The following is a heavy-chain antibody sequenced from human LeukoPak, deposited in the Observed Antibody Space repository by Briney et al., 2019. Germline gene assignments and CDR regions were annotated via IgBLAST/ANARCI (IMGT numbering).Heavy chain of an antibody. V-gene: IGHV4-39*07. CDR3: ARVVTDYDYVRAYYFDY. CDR2: IYYSGST. Sequence: PSETLSLTCTVSGGSISSSSYYWGWIRQPPGKGLEWIGSIYYSGSTYYNPSLKSRVTISVDTSKNQFSLKLSSVTAADTAVYYCARVVTDYDYVRAYYFDYWGQGTLVTVSS. CDR1: GGSISSSSYY. D-gene: IGHD3-16*01. J-gene: IGHJ4*02.